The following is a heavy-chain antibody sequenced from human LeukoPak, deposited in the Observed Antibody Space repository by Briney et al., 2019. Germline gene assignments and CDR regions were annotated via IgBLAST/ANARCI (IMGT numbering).Heavy chain of an antibody. CDR2: TYYRSKWYN. D-gene: IGHD2-2*01. CDR3: ARGGIVVVPAAMPLGYFDY. CDR1: GDSVSSNSAA. J-gene: IGHJ4*02. Sequence: SQTLSLTCAISGDSVSSNSAAWNWIRQSPSRGLEWLGRTYYRSKWYNDYAVSVKSRITINPDTSKNQFSLQLNSVTPEDTAVYYCARGGIVVVPAAMPLGYFDYWGQGTLVTVSS. V-gene: IGHV6-1*01.